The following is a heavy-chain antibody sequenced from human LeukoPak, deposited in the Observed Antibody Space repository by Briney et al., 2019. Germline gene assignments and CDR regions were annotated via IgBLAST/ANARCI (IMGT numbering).Heavy chain of an antibody. CDR2: ISYDGSNK. Sequence: LRLSCAASGFTFSSYAMHWVRQAPGKGLEWVAVISYDGSNKYYADSVKGRFTISRDNSKNTLYLQMNSLRVEDTGLYYCSTVEHFWGQGTLVTVSS. J-gene: IGHJ4*02. CDR1: GFTFSSYA. D-gene: IGHD1-1*01. CDR3: STVEHF. V-gene: IGHV3-30-3*01.